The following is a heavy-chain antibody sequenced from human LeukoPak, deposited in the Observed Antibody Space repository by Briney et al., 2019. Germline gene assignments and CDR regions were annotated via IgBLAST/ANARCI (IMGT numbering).Heavy chain of an antibody. J-gene: IGHJ4*02. D-gene: IGHD6-19*01. V-gene: IGHV3-23*01. CDR3: AKTITVAGSEYHFDY. CDR1: GFTFSSCA. Sequence: GGSLRLSCAASGFTFSSCAMSWVRQAPGKGLAWVSRISRSGDSTYYPDSVKGRFTISRDNSKNTLYLQMNSLRAEDTAIYYCAKTITVAGSEYHFDYWGQGTLVTVSS. CDR2: ISRSGDST.